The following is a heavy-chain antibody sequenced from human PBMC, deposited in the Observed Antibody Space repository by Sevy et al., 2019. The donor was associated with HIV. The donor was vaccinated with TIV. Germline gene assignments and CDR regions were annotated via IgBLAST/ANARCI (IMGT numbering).Heavy chain of an antibody. V-gene: IGHV1-2*02. CDR2: INPNSGGT. D-gene: IGHD3-10*01. CDR1: GYTFTGYY. CDR3: AVLLWFGELTDAFDI. Sequence: ASVKVSCKASGYTFTGYYMHWVRQAPGQGLEWMGWINPNSGGTNYAQKFQGRVTMTRDTSISTAYMELSRLRPDDTAVYYCAVLLWFGELTDAFDIWGQGTMVTVSS. J-gene: IGHJ3*02.